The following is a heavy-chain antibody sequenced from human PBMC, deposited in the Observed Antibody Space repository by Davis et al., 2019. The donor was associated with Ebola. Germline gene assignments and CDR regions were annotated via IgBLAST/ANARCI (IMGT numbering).Heavy chain of an antibody. CDR1: GGSFSAYH. CDR3: ARPWYSGTYYDAYDI. V-gene: IGHV4-34*01. D-gene: IGHD1-26*01. J-gene: IGHJ3*02. Sequence: GSLRLPCGVSGGSFSAYHWSWVRQAPGKGLEWIGEIHHTGNTNYNPSLRSRVTISVDTSRNQFSLKLSSATAADTAVYYCARPWYSGTYYDAYDIWGQGTMVAVSS. CDR2: IHHTGNT.